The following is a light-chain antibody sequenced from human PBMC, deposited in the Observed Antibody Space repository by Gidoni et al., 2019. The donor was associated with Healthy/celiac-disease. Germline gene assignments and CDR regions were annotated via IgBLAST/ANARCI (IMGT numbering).Light chain of an antibody. CDR2: DVS. CDR3: CSYAGRGVV. V-gene: IGLV2-11*01. Sequence: QSALTQPRSVSGSPGQSVTISCTGTSSDVGGYNYVSWYQQHPGKAPKLMIYDVSKRPSGVPDRFSGSKSGNTASLTISGLQAEEEADYYCCSYAGRGVVFGGGTKLTVL. J-gene: IGLJ2*01. CDR1: SSDVGGYNY.